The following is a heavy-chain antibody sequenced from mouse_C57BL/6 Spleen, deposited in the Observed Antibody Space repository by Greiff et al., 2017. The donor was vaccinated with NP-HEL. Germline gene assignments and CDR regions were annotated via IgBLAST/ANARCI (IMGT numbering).Heavy chain of an antibody. CDR2: INPNHGGT. Sequence: VQLQQSGPELVKPGASVKIPCTASGYTFTDYNMDWVKQSHGKSLEWIGDINPNHGGTIYNQKFKGKATLTVDKSSSTDYMELSSLTSEDTAVYYCARVSSGYVGFAYWGQGTLVTVS. J-gene: IGHJ3*01. V-gene: IGHV1-18*01. CDR1: GYTFTDYN. CDR3: ARVSSGYVGFAY. D-gene: IGHD3-2*02.